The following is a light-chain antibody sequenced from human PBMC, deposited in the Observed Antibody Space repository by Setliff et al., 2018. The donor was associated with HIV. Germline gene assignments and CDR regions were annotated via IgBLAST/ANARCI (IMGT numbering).Light chain of an antibody. CDR3: TKTYV. Sequence: QSALAQPASVSGSPGQTISISCTGTHNDVGSYDYVSWYQQHPGKAPKLIIFDVSKGPSGVSNGFSGSKSGNTASLTISGLQAADEADYTTTKTYVFGSGTKVTVL. CDR2: DVS. CDR1: HNDVGSYDY. V-gene: IGLV2-14*03. J-gene: IGLJ1*01.